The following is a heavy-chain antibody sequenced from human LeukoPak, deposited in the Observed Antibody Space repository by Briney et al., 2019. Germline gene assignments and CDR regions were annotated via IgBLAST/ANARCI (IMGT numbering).Heavy chain of an antibody. CDR1: GFTFSSYA. D-gene: IGHD6-13*01. CDR3: ARAGGGDKQQLVWYFDL. V-gene: IGHV3-23*01. Sequence: GGSLRLSCAASGFTFSSYAMNWVRQAPGKGLQWVSTISGSGDNTNYADSVKGRFTISRDNSKNTLYLQMNSLRAEDTAVYYCARAGGGDKQQLVWYFDLWGRGTLVTVSS. J-gene: IGHJ2*01. CDR2: ISGSGDNT.